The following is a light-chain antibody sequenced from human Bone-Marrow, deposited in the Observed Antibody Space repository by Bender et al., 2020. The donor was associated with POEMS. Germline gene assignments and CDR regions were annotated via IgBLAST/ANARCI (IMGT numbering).Light chain of an antibody. CDR1: SGDVGIYNL. CDR3: CSYADNSVWV. V-gene: IGLV2-23*02. Sequence: QSALTQPASVSGSPGQSITISCTGTSGDVGIYNLVSWYQQHPGKAPKLMIYEVSKRPSGVSNRFSGSKSGNTASLTISGLQAEDEADFYCCSYADNSVWVFGGGTKLTVL. CDR2: EVS. J-gene: IGLJ3*02.